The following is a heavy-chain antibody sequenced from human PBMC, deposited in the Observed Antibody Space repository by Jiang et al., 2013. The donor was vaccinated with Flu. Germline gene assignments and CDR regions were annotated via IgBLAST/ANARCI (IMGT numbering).Heavy chain of an antibody. J-gene: IGHJ3*02. V-gene: IGHV3-74*01. D-gene: IGHD4-17*01. CDR3: ARGGDYGTFDI. Sequence: SRINMDGSYTTYADSVKGRFTISRDNAKNTLYVQMSSLRGEDTAVYYCARGGDYGTFDIWGQGTMVTVSS. CDR2: INMDGSYT.